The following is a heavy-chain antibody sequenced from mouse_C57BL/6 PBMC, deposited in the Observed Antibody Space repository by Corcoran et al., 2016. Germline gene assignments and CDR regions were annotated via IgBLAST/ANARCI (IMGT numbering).Heavy chain of an antibody. Sequence: EVQLQQSGPELVKPGATVKITCKASGYTFTDYNMDWVQQSHGKSLEWIGDINPNNGGTTYNQKFKGKATLTVDKSSSTAYMELRSLTSEDTAVYYCARRASSCYVKAMDYWGPGTSVTVS. D-gene: IGHD3-1*01. CDR1: GYTFTDYN. CDR3: ARRASSCYVKAMDY. CDR2: INPNNGGT. J-gene: IGHJ4*01. V-gene: IGHV1-18*01.